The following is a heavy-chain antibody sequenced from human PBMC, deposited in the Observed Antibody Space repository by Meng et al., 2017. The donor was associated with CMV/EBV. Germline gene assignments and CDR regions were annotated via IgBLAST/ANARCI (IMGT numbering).Heavy chain of an antibody. CDR2: FDPEDGET. D-gene: IGHD1-7*01. CDR3: AAHNWNYVFGFWYYFDY. V-gene: IGHV1-24*01. CDR1: GYTLTELS. Sequence: QVHVVQAGAEVKKPGASVKVPCKVSGYTLTELSMHWVRQAPGKGLEWMGGFDPEDGETIYAQKFQGRVTMTEDTSTDTAYMELSSLRSEDTAVYYCAAHNWNYVFGFWYYFDYWGQGTLVTVSS. J-gene: IGHJ4*02.